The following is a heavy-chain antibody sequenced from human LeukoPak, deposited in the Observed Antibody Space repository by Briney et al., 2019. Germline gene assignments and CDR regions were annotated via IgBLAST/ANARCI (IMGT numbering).Heavy chain of an antibody. V-gene: IGHV3-7*01. CDR1: GFTLSSYW. Sequence: TGGSLRLSCAASGFTLSSYWMSWVRQAPGKGLEWVANIKEDGSEKYYVDSVKGRFTISRDNAKNSLYLQMNSLRAEDTSVYYCARGPLITAAGTSWGQGTLVTVSS. D-gene: IGHD6-13*01. CDR3: ARGPLITAAGTS. CDR2: IKEDGSEK. J-gene: IGHJ4*02.